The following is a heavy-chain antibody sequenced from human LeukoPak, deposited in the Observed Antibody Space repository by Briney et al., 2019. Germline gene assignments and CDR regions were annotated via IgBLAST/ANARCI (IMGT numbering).Heavy chain of an antibody. CDR3: ARDKTANNAFDI. CDR2: IKQDGREK. D-gene: IGHD2-21*02. CDR1: GFIFSNYW. J-gene: IGHJ3*02. Sequence: GGSLRLSCSASGFIFSNYWMSWVRQAPGKGLEWVANIKQDGREKYYVDSVKGRFTISRDNAKNSLSLQMNSLRAEDTAVYYCARDKTANNAFDIWGQGTMVTVSS. V-gene: IGHV3-7*01.